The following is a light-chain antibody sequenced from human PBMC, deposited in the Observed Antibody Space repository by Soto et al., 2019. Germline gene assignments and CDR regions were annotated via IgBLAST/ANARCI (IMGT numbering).Light chain of an antibody. V-gene: IGKV3-20*01. CDR2: GAS. J-gene: IGKJ2*01. CDR3: QQHTSGPPMYT. Sequence: EIVLTQSPGTLSLSPGERATLSCRASQSVSSSYLVWYQQKPGQAPRLLIYGASSRATGIPDRFSGSGSGTDSTLTISSLEPEDFAVDYCQQHTSGPPMYTFGHGTQLEIK. CDR1: QSVSSSY.